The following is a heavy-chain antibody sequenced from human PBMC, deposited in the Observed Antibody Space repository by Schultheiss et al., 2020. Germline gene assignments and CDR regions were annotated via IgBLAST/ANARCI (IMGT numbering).Heavy chain of an antibody. CDR2: IYSGGST. J-gene: IGHJ6*04. V-gene: IGHV3-66*01. CDR1: GFTFGDYA. D-gene: IGHD6-6*01. Sequence: GGSLRLSCTASGFTFGDYAMSWFRQAPGKGLEWVSVIYSGGSTYYADSVKGRFTISRDNSKNTLYLQMNSLRAEDTAVYYCARDRAARGYYYGMDVWGKGTTVTVSS. CDR3: ARDRAARGYYYGMDV.